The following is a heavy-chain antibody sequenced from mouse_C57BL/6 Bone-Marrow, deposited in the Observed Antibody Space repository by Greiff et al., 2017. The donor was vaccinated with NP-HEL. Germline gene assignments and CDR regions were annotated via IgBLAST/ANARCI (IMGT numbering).Heavy chain of an antibody. CDR3: TTRGYGSSYYYYAMDY. J-gene: IGHJ4*01. Sequence: VQLQQSGAELVRPGASVKLSCTASGFNIKDDYMHWVKQRPEQGLEWIGWIDPENGDTENASKFQGKATITADTSSNTAYLQLSSLTSEDTAVYYCTTRGYGSSYYYYAMDYWGQGTSVTVSS. V-gene: IGHV14-4*01. D-gene: IGHD1-1*01. CDR2: IDPENGDT. CDR1: GFNIKDDY.